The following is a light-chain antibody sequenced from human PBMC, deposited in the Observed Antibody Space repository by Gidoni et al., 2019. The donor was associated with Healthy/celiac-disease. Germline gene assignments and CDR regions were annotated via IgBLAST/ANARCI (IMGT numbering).Light chain of an antibody. CDR3: QQYYSTPFT. CDR1: QSVLYSSNNKNY. J-gene: IGKJ3*01. CDR2: WAS. Sequence: GSLGERATINCKSSQSVLYSSNNKNYLAWYQQKPGQPPKLLIYWASTRESGVPDRFSGSGSGTDFTLTISSLQAEDVAVYYCQQYYSTPFTFGPXTKVDIK. V-gene: IGKV4-1*01.